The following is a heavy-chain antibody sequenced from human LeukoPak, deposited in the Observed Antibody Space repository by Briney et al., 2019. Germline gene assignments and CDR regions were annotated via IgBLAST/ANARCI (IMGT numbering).Heavy chain of an antibody. CDR2: TYYRSKWYN. CDR3: ARAYKELQGRDDGAFDI. V-gene: IGHV6-1*01. J-gene: IGHJ3*02. Sequence: SQTLSLTCAISGDSVSNNNAGWNWIRQSPSRGLEWLGRTYYRSKWYNDYAISVKSRITINPDTSKNQFSLQLNSVTPEDTAVYYCARAYKELQGRDDGAFDIWGQGTMVTVSS. CDR1: GDSVSNNNAG. D-gene: IGHD1-1*01.